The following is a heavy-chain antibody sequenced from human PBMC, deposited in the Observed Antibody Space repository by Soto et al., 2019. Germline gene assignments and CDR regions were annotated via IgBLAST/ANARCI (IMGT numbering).Heavy chain of an antibody. V-gene: IGHV3-30*18. D-gene: IGHD2-15*01. CDR2: ISYDGSNK. CDR3: AKDGYCRGGSCYPSFSYRDV. J-gene: IGHJ6*03. Sequence: QVQLVESGGGVVQPGRSLRLSCAASGFTFSSYGMHWVRQAPGKGLEWVAVISYDGSNKYYADSVKGRFTISRDNSKNTLYLKMNSLRAEDTVVYYCAKDGYCRGGSCYPSFSYRDVWGKGTTVTVSS. CDR1: GFTFSSYG.